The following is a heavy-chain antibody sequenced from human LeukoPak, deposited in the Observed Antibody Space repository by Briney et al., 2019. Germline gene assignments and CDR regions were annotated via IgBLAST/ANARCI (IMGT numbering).Heavy chain of an antibody. CDR1: GFTFDDYT. J-gene: IGHJ6*03. V-gene: IGHV3-43*01. CDR2: ISWDGGST. D-gene: IGHD6-13*01. Sequence: GGSLRLSCAASGFTFDDYTMHWVRQAPGKGLEWVSLISWDGGSTYYADSVKGRFTISRDNSKNSLYLQMNSLRTEDTALYYCARAAAGSLYYYYMDVWGKGTTVTISS. CDR3: ARAAAGSLYYYYMDV.